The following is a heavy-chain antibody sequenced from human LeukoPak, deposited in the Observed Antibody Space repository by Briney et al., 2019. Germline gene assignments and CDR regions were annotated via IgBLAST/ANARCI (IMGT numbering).Heavy chain of an antibody. Sequence: SETLSLTCAVYGGSFSGYYWSWIRQPPGKGLGWIGEINHSGSTNYNPSLKSRVTISVDTSKNQFSLKLSSVTAADTAVYYCARDGAAVAGREMFDYWGQGTLVTVSS. CDR3: ARDGAAVAGREMFDY. D-gene: IGHD6-19*01. CDR1: GGSFSGYY. V-gene: IGHV4-34*01. CDR2: INHSGST. J-gene: IGHJ4*02.